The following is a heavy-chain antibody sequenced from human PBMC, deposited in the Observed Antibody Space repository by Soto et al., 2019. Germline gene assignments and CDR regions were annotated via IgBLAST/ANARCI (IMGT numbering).Heavy chain of an antibody. V-gene: IGHV1-69*06. CDR3: ARGGFVAGLYNAMDA. J-gene: IGHJ6*02. CDR2: IIPMFGSP. D-gene: IGHD3-3*01. Sequence: QVQLLQSGAEVKKPGSSVKVSCKASGGTLSTNAMSWVRQAPGQGLEWMGAIIPMFGSPKYAQKFQGRVTITADNPTSTIYMEMISLTSADTAVYYCARGGFVAGLYNAMDAWGQGTAVAVSS. CDR1: GGTLSTNA.